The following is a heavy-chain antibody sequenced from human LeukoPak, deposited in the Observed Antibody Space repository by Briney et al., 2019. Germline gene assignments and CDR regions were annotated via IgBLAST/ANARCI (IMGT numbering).Heavy chain of an antibody. CDR3: ARGWFHDAFDI. V-gene: IGHV1-3*01. J-gene: IGHJ3*02. D-gene: IGHD3-10*01. CDR2: INAGNGNT. Sequence: ASVKVSCKASGYTFTSYAMHWVRQAPGQRLEWMGWINAGNGNTKYSQKFQGRVTITRDTSASTAYMELSGLRSEDTAVYYCARGWFHDAFDIWGQGTMVTVSS. CDR1: GYTFTSYA.